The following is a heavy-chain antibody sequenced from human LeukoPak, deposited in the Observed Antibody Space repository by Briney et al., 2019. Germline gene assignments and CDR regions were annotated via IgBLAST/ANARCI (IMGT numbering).Heavy chain of an antibody. CDR1: GGTFSSYA. Sequence: SVKVSCKASGGTFSSYAISWVRQAPGQGLEWTGGIIPIFGTANYAQKFQGRVTITADESTSTAYMELSSLRSEDTAVYYCARASVDALDYYYGMDVWGQGTTVTVSS. J-gene: IGHJ6*02. V-gene: IGHV1-69*13. D-gene: IGHD5-12*01. CDR2: IIPIFGTA. CDR3: ARASVDALDYYYGMDV.